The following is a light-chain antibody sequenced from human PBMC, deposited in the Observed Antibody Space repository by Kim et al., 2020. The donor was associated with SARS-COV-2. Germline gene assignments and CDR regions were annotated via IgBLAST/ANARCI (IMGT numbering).Light chain of an antibody. CDR1: SSSIDSND. CDR2: EDN. V-gene: IGLV6-57*01. Sequence: PGKKVTSTCTRGSSSIDSNDVQWYQKRPGSSPTTVSYEDNQSPSGVPDRFSGAIDSSSNSASLTSSGLKNEDEADYYCQSCGSSVVFGGGTQLTVL. CDR3: QSCGSSVV. J-gene: IGLJ2*01.